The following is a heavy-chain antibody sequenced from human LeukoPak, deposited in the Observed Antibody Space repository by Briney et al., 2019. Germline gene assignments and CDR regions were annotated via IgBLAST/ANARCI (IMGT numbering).Heavy chain of an antibody. Sequence: ASVKVSCKASGYTFTSYYMHWVRQAPGQGLEWMGIINPSGGSTSYAQKLQGRVAMTTDTSTSTAYLELTSLRSDDTAVYYCAREGSLLWFGELSGVSDYWGQGTLVTVSS. CDR1: GYTFTSYY. CDR3: AREGSLLWFGELSGVSDY. V-gene: IGHV1-46*01. CDR2: INPSGGST. J-gene: IGHJ4*02. D-gene: IGHD3-10*01.